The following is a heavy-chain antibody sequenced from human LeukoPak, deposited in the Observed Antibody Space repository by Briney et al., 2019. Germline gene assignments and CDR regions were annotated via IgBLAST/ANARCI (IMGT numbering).Heavy chain of an antibody. Sequence: PSEALSLTRTVSGGSISSHYWSWIRQPPGKGLEWIGYIYYSGSTNYNPSLKSRVTISVDTSKNQFSLKLSSVTAADTAVYYCARGALSGWWFFDYWGQGTLVTVSS. CDR3: ARGALSGWWFFDY. CDR1: GGSISSHY. CDR2: IYYSGST. D-gene: IGHD2-15*01. J-gene: IGHJ4*02. V-gene: IGHV4-59*11.